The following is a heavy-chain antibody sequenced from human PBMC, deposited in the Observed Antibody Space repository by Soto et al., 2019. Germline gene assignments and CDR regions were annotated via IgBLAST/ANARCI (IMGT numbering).Heavy chain of an antibody. CDR3: ARGWGKYFGGNDY. J-gene: IGHJ4*02. V-gene: IGHV1-18*01. D-gene: IGHD2-15*01. Sequence: GASVKVSCKASGYTFNTFGISWVRQAPGQGPEWMGCISGDNGKRDYSRKLQGRITLTTDPFTETSNMELRSLTSDDTAVYYCARGWGKYFGGNDYWAQRTLVTVSS. CDR2: ISGDNGKR. CDR1: GYTFNTFG.